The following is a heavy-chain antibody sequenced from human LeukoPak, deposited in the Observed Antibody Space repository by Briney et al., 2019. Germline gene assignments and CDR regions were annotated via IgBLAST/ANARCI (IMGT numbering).Heavy chain of an antibody. J-gene: IGHJ6*02. D-gene: IGHD2-2*01. CDR2: ISGSGGST. CDR1: GFTFSSYA. Sequence: GGSLRLSCAASGFTFSSYAMSWVRQAPGKGLEWVSAISGSGGSTYYADSVKGRFTISRDNAKNSLYLQMNSLRAEDTAVYYCARGSVVPAAIDYYYYYGMDVWGQGTTVTVSS. V-gene: IGHV3-23*01. CDR3: ARGSVVPAAIDYYYYYGMDV.